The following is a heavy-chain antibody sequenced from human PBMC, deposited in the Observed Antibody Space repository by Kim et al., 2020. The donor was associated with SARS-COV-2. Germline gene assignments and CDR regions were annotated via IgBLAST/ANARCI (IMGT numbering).Heavy chain of an antibody. D-gene: IGHD1-7*01. J-gene: IGHJ6*02. V-gene: IGHV1-8*01. CDR2: MNPNSGNT. CDR1: GYTFTSYD. CDR3: ARFSNWNSHYYYYYGMDV. Sequence: ASVKVSCNASGYTFTSYDINWVRQATGQGLEWMGWMNPNSGNTGYAQKFQGRVTMTRNTSISTAYMELSSLRSEDTAVYYCARFSNWNSHYYYYYGMDVWGQGTTVTVSS.